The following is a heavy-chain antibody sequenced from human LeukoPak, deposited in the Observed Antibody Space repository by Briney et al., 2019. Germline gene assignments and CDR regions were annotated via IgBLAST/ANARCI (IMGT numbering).Heavy chain of an antibody. CDR2: ISSSSSTI. Sequence: GGSLRLSCAASGFTSSSYSMNWVRQAPGKGLEWVSYISSSSSTIYYADSVKGRFTISRDNAKNSLYLQMNSLRAEDTAVYYYASTGVVVIEAPNDYWGQGTLVTVSS. CDR1: GFTSSSYS. J-gene: IGHJ4*02. CDR3: ASTGVVVIEAPNDY. V-gene: IGHV3-48*01. D-gene: IGHD3-22*01.